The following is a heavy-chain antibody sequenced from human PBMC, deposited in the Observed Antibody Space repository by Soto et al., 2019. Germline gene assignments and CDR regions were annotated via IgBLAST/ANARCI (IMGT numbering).Heavy chain of an antibody. CDR2: MNPKSGTT. D-gene: IGHD2-15*01. Sequence: ASVKVSCKASGYTFTSYYVHWVRQAPGQGLEWMGRMNPKSGTTSNAQKFQGRVTMTTNTSISTAYMELSSLRSEDTAVYYCARQKVDASDYWGQGTLVTVSS. V-gene: IGHV1-8*02. CDR3: ARQKVDASDY. CDR1: GYTFTSYY. J-gene: IGHJ4*02.